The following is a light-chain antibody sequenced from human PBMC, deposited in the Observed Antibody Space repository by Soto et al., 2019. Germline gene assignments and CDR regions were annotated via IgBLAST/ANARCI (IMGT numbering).Light chain of an antibody. CDR3: TSYTGSSTLYV. CDR1: SSDVGGYKY. V-gene: IGLV2-14*01. CDR2: EVS. Sequence: SALTQPASVSGSPGQSITSSCTGTSSDVGGYKYVSWYQHHPGKAPKFLIYEVSNRPSGVSNRFSGSRSGNTASLTISGLQAEDEADYYCTSYTGSSTLYVFGTGTKVTVL. J-gene: IGLJ1*01.